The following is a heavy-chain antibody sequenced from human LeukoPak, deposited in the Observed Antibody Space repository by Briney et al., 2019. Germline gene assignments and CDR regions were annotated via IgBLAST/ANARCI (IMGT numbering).Heavy chain of an antibody. J-gene: IGHJ4*02. CDR2: ISSSSSYI. CDR1: GFTFSSYS. CDR3: AKESGYYDNPEDY. V-gene: IGHV3-21*04. Sequence: PGGSLRLSCAASGFTFSSYSMNWVRQAPGKGLEWVSSISSSSSYIYYADSVKGRFTISRDNAKNSLYLQMNSLRAEDTAVYYCAKESGYYDNPEDYWGQGTLVTVSS. D-gene: IGHD3-22*01.